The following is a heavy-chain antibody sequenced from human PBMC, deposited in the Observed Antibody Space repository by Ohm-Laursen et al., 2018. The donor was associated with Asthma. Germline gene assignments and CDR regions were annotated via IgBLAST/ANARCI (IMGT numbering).Heavy chain of an antibody. V-gene: IGHV4-31*03. Sequence: SDTLSLTCTVSGGSISSGGYYWSWIRQHPGKGLEWIGYIYYSGSTYYNPSLKSRVTISVDTSKNQFSLKLSSVTAADTAVYYCASGKKYYDFWSGYVGYWGQGTLVTVSS. CDR2: IYYSGST. J-gene: IGHJ4*02. D-gene: IGHD3-3*01. CDR1: GGSISSGGYY. CDR3: ASGKKYYDFWSGYVGY.